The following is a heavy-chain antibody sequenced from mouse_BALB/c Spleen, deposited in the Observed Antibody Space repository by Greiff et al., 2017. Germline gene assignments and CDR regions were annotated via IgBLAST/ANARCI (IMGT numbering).Heavy chain of an antibody. CDR2: IRNKANGYTT. Sequence: VEESGGGLVQPGGSLRLSCATSGFTFTDYYMSWVRQPPGKALEWLGFIRNKANGYTTEYSASVKGRFTISRDNSQSILYLQMNTLRAEDSATYYCARDIGYGNYDYWGQGTTLTVSS. D-gene: IGHD2-10*02. J-gene: IGHJ2*01. CDR3: ARDIGYGNYDY. V-gene: IGHV7-3*02. CDR1: GFTFTDYY.